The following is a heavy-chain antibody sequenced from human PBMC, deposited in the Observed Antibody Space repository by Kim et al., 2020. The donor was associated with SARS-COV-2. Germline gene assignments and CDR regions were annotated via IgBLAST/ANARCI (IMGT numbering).Heavy chain of an antibody. CDR3: ARLLAPFLVDTAMAYFDY. CDR2: IYPGDSDT. J-gene: IGHJ4*02. Sequence: GESLKISCKGSGYSFTSYWIGWVRQMPGKGLEWMGIIYPGDSDTRYSPSFQGQVTISADKSISTAYLQWSSLKASDTAMYYCARLLAPFLVDTAMAYFDYWGQGTLVTVSS. CDR1: GYSFTSYW. V-gene: IGHV5-51*01. D-gene: IGHD5-18*01.